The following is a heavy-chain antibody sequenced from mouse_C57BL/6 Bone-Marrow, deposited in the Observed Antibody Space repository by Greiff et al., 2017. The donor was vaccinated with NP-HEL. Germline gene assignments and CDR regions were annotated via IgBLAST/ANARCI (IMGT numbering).Heavy chain of an antibody. CDR2: IWTGGGT. CDR3: SRDYYYGSSYGWYFDV. CDR1: GFSLTSYA. Sequence: VQLQESGPGLVAPSQSLSITCTVSGFSLTSYAISWVRQPPGKGLEWLGVIWTGGGTNYNSALKSRLCISKDNSKSQVFLKMNSLQTDDTARYYCSRDYYYGSSYGWYFDVWGTGTTVTVSS. V-gene: IGHV2-9-1*01. D-gene: IGHD1-1*01. J-gene: IGHJ1*03.